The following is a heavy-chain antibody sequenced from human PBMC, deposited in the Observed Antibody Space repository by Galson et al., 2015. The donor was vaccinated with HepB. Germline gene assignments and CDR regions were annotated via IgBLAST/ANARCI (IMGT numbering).Heavy chain of an antibody. V-gene: IGHV3-7*03. D-gene: IGHD6-19*01. CDR2: TVQDGSDR. J-gene: IGHJ4*02. Sequence: SLRLSCAASGFRFNMHWMTWVRQAPGKGLEWVASTVQDGSDRYYLDSVKGRFTILRDNAENSLYLQMNSLRVEDTAVYYCARSHPIPVAGTGRDYWGQGTLVIVSS. CDR1: GFRFNMHW. CDR3: ARSHPIPVAGTGRDY.